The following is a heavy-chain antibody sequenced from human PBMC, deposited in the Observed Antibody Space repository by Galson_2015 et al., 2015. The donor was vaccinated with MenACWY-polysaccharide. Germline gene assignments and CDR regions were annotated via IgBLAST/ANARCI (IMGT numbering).Heavy chain of an antibody. CDR1: SGSISSSGYH. D-gene: IGHD3-10*01. CDR2: VYYSGNT. CDR3: AETGPNGFCSVGYGWGIDY. V-gene: IGHV4-39*06. Sequence: SETLSLTCTVSSGSISSSGYHWGWIRQPPGKGLEWIGIVYYSGNTYYNPFLESRVTISVDTSKNQFPLKLNSLTDAGTAIYYCAETGPNGFCSVGYGWGIDYWGRGALVTVSS. J-gene: IGHJ4*02.